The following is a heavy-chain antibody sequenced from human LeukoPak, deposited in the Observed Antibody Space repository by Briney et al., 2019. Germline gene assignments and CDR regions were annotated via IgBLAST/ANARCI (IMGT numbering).Heavy chain of an antibody. CDR2: IYYSGST. Sequence: SETLSLTCTVSGGSISSGGYYWSWLRQHPGKGLEWIGYIYYSGSTYYNPSLKSRVTISVDTSKNQFSLKLSSVTAADTAVYYCARGGGSRNFDYWGQGTLVTVSS. CDR3: ARGGGSRNFDY. J-gene: IGHJ4*02. CDR1: GGSISSGGYY. V-gene: IGHV4-31*03. D-gene: IGHD2-15*01.